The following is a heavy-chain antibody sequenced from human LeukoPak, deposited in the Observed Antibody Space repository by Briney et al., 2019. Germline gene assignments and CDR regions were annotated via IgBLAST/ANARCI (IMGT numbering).Heavy chain of an antibody. V-gene: IGHV3-48*01. Sequence: GGSLRLSCAASGFTFSRYSMNWVRQAPGKGLEWVSYISSSGSTVYYADSVKGRFTISRDNANNSLYLQMNSLRAEDTAVYYCAKPREQQLLRIAFDVWGQGTMVTVSS. J-gene: IGHJ3*01. CDR3: AKPREQQLLRIAFDV. D-gene: IGHD5/OR15-5a*01. CDR1: GFTFSRYS. CDR2: ISSSGSTV.